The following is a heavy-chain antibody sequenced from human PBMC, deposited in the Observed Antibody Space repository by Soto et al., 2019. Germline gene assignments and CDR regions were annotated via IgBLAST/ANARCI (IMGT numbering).Heavy chain of an antibody. CDR2: ITSSSSTI. D-gene: IGHD2-21*02. CDR3: ARGRVGTAYFDY. CDR1: GFTFTNNS. Sequence: PGGSLRLSCAASGFTFTNNSMNWVRQAPGKGLEWISYITSSSSTIYYADSVKGRFTISRDNAKNSLYLQMNSLRDDDTAVYYCARGRVGTAYFDYWGQGALVTVSS. J-gene: IGHJ4*02. V-gene: IGHV3-48*02.